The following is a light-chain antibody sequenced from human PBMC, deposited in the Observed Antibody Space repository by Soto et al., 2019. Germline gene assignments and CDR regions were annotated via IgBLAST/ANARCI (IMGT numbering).Light chain of an antibody. V-gene: IGKV1-5*03. CDR3: QQYNSFPYT. J-gene: IGKJ2*01. Sequence: DIQMTQSPSTLSASVGDRVTITCRASQSIGTWLAWYQQKPGKAPKLLIYKTSSLERGVPSRFSGSGLGTEFTLTISSLQPDEFATYYCQQYNSFPYTFGQGTNLEI. CDR1: QSIGTW. CDR2: KTS.